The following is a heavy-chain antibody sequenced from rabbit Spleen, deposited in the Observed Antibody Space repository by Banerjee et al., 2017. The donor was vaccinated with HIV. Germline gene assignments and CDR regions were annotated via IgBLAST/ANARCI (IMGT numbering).Heavy chain of an antibody. CDR3: TRIINGGGTFNL. V-gene: IGHV1S43*01. J-gene: IGHJ4*01. CDR1: GFTLSSYY. CDR2: IDPVFGIT. D-gene: IGHD1-1*01. Sequence: QQQLEESGGGLVKPGGTLTLTCKASGFTLSSYYMNWVRQAPGKGLEWIGYIDPVFGITYYANWVNGRFSISRENAQNTVLLQMTSLTAADTATYFCTRIINGGGTFNLWGPGTLVTVS.